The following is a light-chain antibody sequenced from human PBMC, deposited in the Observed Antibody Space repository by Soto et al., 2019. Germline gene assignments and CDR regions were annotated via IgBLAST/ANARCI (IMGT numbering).Light chain of an antibody. J-gene: IGKJ2*01. CDR1: QSLLHSNGYNY. Sequence: DIVMTQSPLSLPVTPGEPASISCRSSQSLLHSNGYNYLDWYLQKPGQSPQLLIYLASNRASGVPDRCSGSGSGTDFTLKISRVEAADVGVYYYCMQALQTPLTFGQGTNLEI. CDR2: LAS. CDR3: MQALQTPLT. V-gene: IGKV2-28*01.